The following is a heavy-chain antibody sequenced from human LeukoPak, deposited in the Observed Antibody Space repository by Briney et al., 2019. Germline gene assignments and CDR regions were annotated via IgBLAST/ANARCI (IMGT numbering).Heavy chain of an antibody. V-gene: IGHV3-23*01. Sequence: GGSLRLSCAASGFSFSTNAMSGVRKAPGKGREWVSGVNGNGGSTSYADSVKGRFTIFRDNSKNTVYLQMNSLRVEDTAVYYCAKSLYGGCDYWGRGTVVTVSS. J-gene: IGHJ4*02. CDR3: AKSLYGGCDY. D-gene: IGHD3-16*02. CDR2: VNGNGGST. CDR1: GFSFSTNA.